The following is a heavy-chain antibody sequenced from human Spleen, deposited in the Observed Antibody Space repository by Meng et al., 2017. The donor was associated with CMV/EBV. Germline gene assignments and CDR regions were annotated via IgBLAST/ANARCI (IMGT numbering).Heavy chain of an antibody. D-gene: IGHD3-16*01. CDR2: IYYSGRT. CDR3: ARGGGFFLTP. Sequence: GSLRLSCTVSGASISSSPYYWGWIRQSPGKGLEWIGNIYYSGRTHYNPSLKSRVTISIDTSKNQFSLKLSSVTAADTAVYYCARGGGFFLTPWGQGTLVTVSS. V-gene: IGHV4-39*07. CDR1: GASISSSPYY. J-gene: IGHJ5*02.